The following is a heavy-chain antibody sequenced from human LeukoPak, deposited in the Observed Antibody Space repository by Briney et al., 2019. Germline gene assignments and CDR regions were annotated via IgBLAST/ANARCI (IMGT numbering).Heavy chain of an antibody. J-gene: IGHJ5*02. V-gene: IGHV1-46*01. Sequence: ASVKVSCKASGYTFTSYAMHWVRQAPGQGLEWMGIINPSGGSTSYAQKFQGRVTMTRDTSTSTVYMELSSLRSEDTAVYYCARDRDYYDSSGYYDINWFDPWGQGTLVTVSS. D-gene: IGHD3-22*01. CDR1: GYTFTSYA. CDR3: ARDRDYYDSSGYYDINWFDP. CDR2: INPSGGST.